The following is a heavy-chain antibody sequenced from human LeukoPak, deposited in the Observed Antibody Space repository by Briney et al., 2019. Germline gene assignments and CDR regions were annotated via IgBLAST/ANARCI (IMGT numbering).Heavy chain of an antibody. CDR1: GFTFDDYA. CDR3: AKGGKLLTYYFDY. CDR2: ISWNSGSI. D-gene: IGHD3-16*01. V-gene: IGHV3-9*03. J-gene: IGHJ4*02. Sequence: PGGSLRLSCAASGFTFDDYAMHWVRQAPGKGLEWVSGISWNSGSIGYADSVKGRFTISRDNAKNSLYLQMNSLRAEDMALYYCAKGGKLLTYYFDYWGQGTLVTVSS.